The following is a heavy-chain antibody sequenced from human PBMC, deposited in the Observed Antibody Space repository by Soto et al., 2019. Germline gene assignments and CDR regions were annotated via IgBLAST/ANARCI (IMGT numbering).Heavy chain of an antibody. CDR1: GFTFDDSA. V-gene: IGHV3-15*07. D-gene: IGHD3-3*01. CDR2: IKSKTDGGTT. J-gene: IGHJ6*02. Sequence: GGSLRLSCAASGFTFDDSAMHWVRKAQRKGQERVGRIKSKTDGGTTDYAAPVKGRFTISRDDSKNTLYLQINSLNTEDTAVYYCTTDFFWSGYYTYYYYCMDVWGQGTTVTVSS. CDR3: TTDFFWSGYYTYYYYCMDV.